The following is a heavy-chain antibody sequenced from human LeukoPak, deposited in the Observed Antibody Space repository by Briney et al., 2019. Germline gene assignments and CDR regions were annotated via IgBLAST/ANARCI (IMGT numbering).Heavy chain of an antibody. D-gene: IGHD6-13*01. CDR3: ATETRAAAGLTWFDP. J-gene: IGHJ5*02. CDR1: GYTLTELS. CDR2: FDPEDGET. V-gene: IGHV1-24*01. Sequence: GASVKVSCKVSGYTLTELSMHWVRQAPGKGLEWMGGFDPEDGETIYAQKFQGRVTMTEDTSTDTAYMEQSSLRSEDTAVYYCATETRAAAGLTWFDPWGQGTLVTVSS.